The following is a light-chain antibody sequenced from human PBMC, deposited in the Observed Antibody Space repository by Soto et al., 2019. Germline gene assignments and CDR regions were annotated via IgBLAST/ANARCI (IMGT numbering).Light chain of an antibody. Sequence: DIVMTQSPLSLSVTPGEPASISCRSSQSLLHSNGYKYLNWYLQKPGQSPLLLIYLTSTRASGVPDRFSGSVSGTDFTLKISKVEAEDVGVYYCMQALQSPFTFSPGTKVYIK. J-gene: IGKJ3*01. CDR3: MQALQSPFT. CDR2: LTS. V-gene: IGKV2-28*01. CDR1: QSLLHSNGYKY.